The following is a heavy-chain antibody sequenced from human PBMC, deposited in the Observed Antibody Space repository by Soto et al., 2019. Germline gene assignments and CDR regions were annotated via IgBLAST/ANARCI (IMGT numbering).Heavy chain of an antibody. CDR1: GGSFSGYY. V-gene: IGHV4-34*01. CDR3: ARGLHCSSTSCYRNWFDP. D-gene: IGHD2-2*01. J-gene: IGHJ5*02. Sequence: QVQLQQWGAGLLKPSETLSLTCAVYGGSFSGYYWSWIRQPPGKGLEWIGEINHSGSTNYNPSLKSRVTKSVDTPKNQCSRKLSSVTAADTAVYYCARGLHCSSTSCYRNWFDPWGQGTLVTVSS. CDR2: INHSGST.